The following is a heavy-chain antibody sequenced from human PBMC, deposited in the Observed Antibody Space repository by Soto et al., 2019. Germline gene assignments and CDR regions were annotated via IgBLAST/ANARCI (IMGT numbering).Heavy chain of an antibody. Sequence: SETLSLACTVSDDSISSYYCGWIRQPPGKGLEWIGYIFYTGSTNYNPSLKSRVTISVDTSKNQFSLKLSSVTAADTAVYYCARHYPIGNVRTFFDYRGQRSLVTVSS. CDR3: ARHYPIGNVRTFFDY. D-gene: IGHD3-10*01. V-gene: IGHV4-59*08. CDR2: IFYTGST. J-gene: IGHJ4*02. CDR1: DDSISSYY.